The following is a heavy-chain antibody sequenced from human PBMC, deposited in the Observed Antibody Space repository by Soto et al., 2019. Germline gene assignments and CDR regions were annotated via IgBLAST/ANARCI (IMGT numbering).Heavy chain of an antibody. V-gene: IGHV4-31*03. CDR2: IYYSGST. J-gene: IGHJ4*02. CDR1: GGSISSGGYY. CDR3: AREGVAASFDY. Sequence: CTVSGGSISSGGYYWSWIRQHPGRGLEWIGYIYYSGSTYYNPSLKSRVTISVDTSKNQFSLKLSSVTAADTAVYYCAREGVAASFDYWGQGTLVTVSS. D-gene: IGHD6-13*01.